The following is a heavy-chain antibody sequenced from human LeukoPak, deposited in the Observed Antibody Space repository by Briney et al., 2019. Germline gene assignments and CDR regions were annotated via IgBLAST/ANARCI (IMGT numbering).Heavy chain of an antibody. D-gene: IGHD6-13*01. CDR1: GGSFSGYY. CDR3: ARGRAAAGYYYYYGMDV. CDR2: INHSGST. V-gene: IGHV4-34*01. Sequence: SETLSLTCAVYGGSFSGYYWSWLRQPPGKGLEWIGEINHSGSTNYNPSLKSRVTISVDTSKNQFSLKLSSVTAADTAVYYCARGRAAAGYYYYYGMDVWGQGTTVTVSS. J-gene: IGHJ6*02.